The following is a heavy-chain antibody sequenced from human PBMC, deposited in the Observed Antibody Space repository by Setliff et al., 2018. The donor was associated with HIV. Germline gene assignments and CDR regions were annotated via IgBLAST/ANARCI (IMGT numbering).Heavy chain of an antibody. J-gene: IGHJ3*02. CDR2: INTSGST. CDR1: GDSIGTYY. CDR3: TRQGAGYYYDSSDYYTGNGFDM. Sequence: SETLSLTCSVSGDSIGTYYWTWIRQSAGKGLEWIGHINTSGSTKYNPSLKSRLTMSVDSSGNQFSLTLTSVTAADTAIYYCTRQGAGYYYDSSDYYTGNGFDMWGQGTMVTVSS. D-gene: IGHD3-22*01. V-gene: IGHV4-4*07.